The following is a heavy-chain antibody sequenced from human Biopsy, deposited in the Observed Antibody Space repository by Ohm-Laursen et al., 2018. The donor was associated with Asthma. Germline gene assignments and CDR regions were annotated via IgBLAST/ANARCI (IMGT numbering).Heavy chain of an antibody. Sequence: SLRLSCAASGFTFSNYAMSWVRQAPGKGLEWVSSISGNGDNTHYSDSVQGRFIISRDNSKNTLYLQMNSLRVEDTAIYFCAKDKVGAANSYQYGMDVWGQGTTVTVSS. J-gene: IGHJ6*02. D-gene: IGHD1-26*01. CDR3: AKDKVGAANSYQYGMDV. CDR2: ISGNGDNT. CDR1: GFTFSNYA. V-gene: IGHV3-23*01.